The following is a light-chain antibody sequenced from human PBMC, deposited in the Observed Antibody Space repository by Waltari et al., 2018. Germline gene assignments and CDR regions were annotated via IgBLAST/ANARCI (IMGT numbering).Light chain of an antibody. Sequence: QSALTQPASVSGSPGQSIPISCTGSNSYVGHYNLVSWYQQHPGKAPKLLLYEVNQRPSGVSSRFSGSKSGITASLTISVLQAEDEADFYCCSYAGSTTWLFGGGTRLTVL. V-gene: IGLV2-23*02. CDR3: CSYAGSTTWL. J-gene: IGLJ2*01. CDR2: EVN. CDR1: NSYVGHYNL.